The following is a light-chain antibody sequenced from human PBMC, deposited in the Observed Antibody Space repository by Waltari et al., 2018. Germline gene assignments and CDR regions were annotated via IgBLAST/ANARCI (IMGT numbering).Light chain of an antibody. CDR2: GAS. J-gene: IGKJ4*01. V-gene: IGKV3-20*01. CDR1: QSVSSHF. Sequence: EIVLTQSPGTLSLSPGERATLSCRASQSVSSHFLAWYQQKPGQAPRLLIYGASSRATGIPDRFSGSGSGTGCTLTISRLEPEDFAVYYCQQYVSSPLTFGGGTKVEIK. CDR3: QQYVSSPLT.